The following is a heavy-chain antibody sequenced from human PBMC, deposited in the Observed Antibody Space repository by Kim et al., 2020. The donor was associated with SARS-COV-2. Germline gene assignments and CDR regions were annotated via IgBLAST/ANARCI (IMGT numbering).Heavy chain of an antibody. Sequence: SVKVSCKVSGGTFRSHAINWVRQAPGQGLEWMGGIIPFLGTANYAQKLQGRIMITADEFASTTYMSLTSLRSEDTAVYYCARVGILPAAIHHAVDVWGQGTTVIVSS. D-gene: IGHD2-2*02. CDR1: GGTFRSHA. J-gene: IGHJ6*02. V-gene: IGHV1-69*13. CDR2: IIPFLGTA. CDR3: ARVGILPAAIHHAVDV.